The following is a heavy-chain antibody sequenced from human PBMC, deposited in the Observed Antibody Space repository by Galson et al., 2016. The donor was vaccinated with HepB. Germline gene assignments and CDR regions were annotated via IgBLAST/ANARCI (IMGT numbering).Heavy chain of an antibody. D-gene: IGHD6-13*01. CDR3: TRAFVAAAPFDP. Sequence: SVKVSCKASGYTFTRYEIHWVRQAPGQSLELMGWINAGRGNTDYSQKFRGRVTITRDTSASTAYMELTNLRTEDTAVYYCTRAFVAAAPFDPWGQGTLVTVSS. J-gene: IGHJ5*02. CDR1: GYTFTRYE. V-gene: IGHV1-3*01. CDR2: INAGRGNT.